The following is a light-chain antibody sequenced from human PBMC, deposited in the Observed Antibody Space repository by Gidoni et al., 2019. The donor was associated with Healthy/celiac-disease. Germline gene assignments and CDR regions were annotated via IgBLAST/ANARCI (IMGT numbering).Light chain of an antibody. J-gene: IGKJ1*01. CDR3: QQYDNLPWT. Sequence: QMTQSPSSLSASVGDRVTITCQASQDITNYLNWYQQKPGKAPKLLIPDASNLETGVPSRFSGSGSGTDFTFTISSLQPEDIATYYCQQYDNLPWTFXXXTKVEIK. CDR2: DAS. CDR1: QDITNY. V-gene: IGKV1-33*01.